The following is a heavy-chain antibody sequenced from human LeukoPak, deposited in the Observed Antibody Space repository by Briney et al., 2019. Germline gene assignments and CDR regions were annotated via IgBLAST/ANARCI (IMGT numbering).Heavy chain of an antibody. J-gene: IGHJ4*02. CDR1: GGSISSSSYY. Sequence: SETLSLTCTVSGGSISSSSYYWGWIRQPPGKGLEWIGSIYYSGSTYYNPSLESRVTISVDTSKNQFSLKLNSVTAADTAVYYCARHAAQQLTPNDYWGQGTLVTVSS. V-gene: IGHV4-39*01. CDR2: IYYSGST. CDR3: ARHAAQQLTPNDY. D-gene: IGHD6-13*01.